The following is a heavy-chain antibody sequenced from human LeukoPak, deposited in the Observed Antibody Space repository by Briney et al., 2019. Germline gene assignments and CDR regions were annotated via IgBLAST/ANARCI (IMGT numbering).Heavy chain of an antibody. CDR2: IYYSGST. J-gene: IGHJ4*02. CDR3: ARHPLWFGELFSYFDY. CDR1: GGSISSSSYY. D-gene: IGHD3-10*01. V-gene: IGHV4-39*01. Sequence: SETLSLTCTVSGGSISSSSYYWGWIRQPPGKGLEWIGSIYYSGSTYYNPSLKSRVTISVDTSKNQFSLKLSSVTAADAAVYYCARHPLWFGELFSYFDYWGQGTLVTVSS.